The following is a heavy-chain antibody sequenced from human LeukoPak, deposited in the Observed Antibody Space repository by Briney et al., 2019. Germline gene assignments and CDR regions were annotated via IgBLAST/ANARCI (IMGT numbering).Heavy chain of an antibody. V-gene: IGHV1-69*13. CDR1: GGTFSSYA. Sequence: ASVKVSCKASGGTFSSYAISWVRQAPGQGLEWMGGIIPIFGTANYAQRFQGRVTITADESTSTAYMELSSLRSEDTAVYYCGREAVAGPYYYYGMDVWGQGTTVTVSS. CDR3: GREAVAGPYYYYGMDV. D-gene: IGHD6-19*01. J-gene: IGHJ6*02. CDR2: IIPIFGTA.